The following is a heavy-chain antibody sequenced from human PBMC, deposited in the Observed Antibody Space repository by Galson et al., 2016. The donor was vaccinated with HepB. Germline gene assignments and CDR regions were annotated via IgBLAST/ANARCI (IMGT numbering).Heavy chain of an antibody. CDR1: GNTFTASA. V-gene: IGHV1-3*01. D-gene: IGHD2-15*01. CDR3: ARIGGGSSGFDY. J-gene: IGHJ4*02. CDR2: ITVVNGNT. Sequence: SVKVSCKASGNTFTASAIHWVRQAPGQRLEWMGWITVVNGNTKYSQKFQDRVTFTSDTSASTAYMDLGSLTSEDTAGYYCARIGGGSSGFDYWGQGSLVTVSS.